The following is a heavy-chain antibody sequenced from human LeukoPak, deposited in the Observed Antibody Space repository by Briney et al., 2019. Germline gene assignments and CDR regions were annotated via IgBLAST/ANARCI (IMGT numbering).Heavy chain of an antibody. CDR2: INPNSGDT. J-gene: IGHJ4*02. CDR1: GYTFTAYY. V-gene: IGHV1-2*02. Sequence: ASVRVSCKASGYTFTAYYVHWVRQAPGQGLEWMGWINPNSGDTSSAQKFQGRVTMTRDTSISTVYMELSGLRSDDTAVYYCARDYIDPGNYTPLGYWGQGTLVTVSS. D-gene: IGHD1-1*01. CDR3: ARDYIDPGNYTPLGY.